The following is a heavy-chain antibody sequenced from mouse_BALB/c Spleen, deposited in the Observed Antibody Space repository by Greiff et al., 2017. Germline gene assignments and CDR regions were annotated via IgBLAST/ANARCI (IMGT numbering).Heavy chain of an antibody. J-gene: IGHJ2*01. Sequence: QVQLQQPGAELVKPGASVKLSCKASGYTFTSYWMHWVKQRPGQGLEWIGEINPSNGRTNYNEKFKSKATLTVDKSSSTAYMQLSSLTSEDSAVYYWSTRGYPYYFDYWGQGTTLTVSS. CDR2: INPSNGRT. V-gene: IGHV1S81*02. CDR3: STRGYPYYFDY. CDR1: GYTFTSYW.